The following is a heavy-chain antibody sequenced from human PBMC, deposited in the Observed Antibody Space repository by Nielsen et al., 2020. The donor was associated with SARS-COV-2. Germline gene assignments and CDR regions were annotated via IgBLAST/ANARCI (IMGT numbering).Heavy chain of an antibody. D-gene: IGHD2-2*01. CDR2: IYYSGST. CDR3: ARALSSSTNYYYYYMDV. V-gene: IGHV4-59*01. Sequence: SGTLSLTCTVSGGSISSYYWSWIRQPPGKGLEWIGYIYYSGSTNYNPSLKSRVTISVDTSKNQFSLKLSSVTAADTAVYYCARALSSSTNYYYYYMDVWGKGTTVTVSS. CDR1: GGSISSYY. J-gene: IGHJ6*03.